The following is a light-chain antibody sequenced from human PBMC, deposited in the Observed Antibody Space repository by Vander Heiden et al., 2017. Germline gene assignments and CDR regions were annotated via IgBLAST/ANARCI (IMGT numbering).Light chain of an antibody. CDR1: QDITNY. CDR3: QQYDTLPSIT. CDR2: AAS. V-gene: IGKV1-33*01. J-gene: IGKJ5*01. Sequence: DIQMTQSPSSLSASVGDRVTITCQASQDITNYLNWYQEKPGKAPKLLISAASNLETGVPSRFSGSGSGTDFTFTISSLQPEDIATYYCQQYDTLPSITFGHGTRLEIK.